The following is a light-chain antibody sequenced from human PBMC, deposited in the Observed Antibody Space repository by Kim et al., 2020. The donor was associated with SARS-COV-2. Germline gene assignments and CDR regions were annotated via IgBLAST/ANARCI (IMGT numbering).Light chain of an antibody. CDR3: SSYTSSSTPV. CDR2: DVS. CDR1: SSDVGGYDY. J-gene: IGLJ2*01. V-gene: IGLV2-14*03. Sequence: TISCHGTSSDVGGYDYVSWYQQHPGKAPKLMIFDVSNRPSGVSNRFSGSKSGNTASLTISGLQAEDEADYYCSSYTSSSTPVFGGGTKVTVL.